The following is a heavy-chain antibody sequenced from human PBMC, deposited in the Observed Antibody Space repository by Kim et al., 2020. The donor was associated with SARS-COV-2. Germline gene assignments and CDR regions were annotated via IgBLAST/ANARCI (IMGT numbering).Heavy chain of an antibody. CDR1: GYPFTTFS. V-gene: IGHV1-18*01. CDR2: ISTYDGKR. D-gene: IGHD3-3*01. Sequence: ASVKVSCKTSGYPFTTFSITWVRQVPGQGLEWLGWISTYDGKRNYAEKFQDRVGVTTDTSTSTSYMELRSLRSDDTAVYFCGRCDFWSGLLPIGYWGQG. CDR3: GRCDFWSGLLPIGY. J-gene: IGHJ4*02.